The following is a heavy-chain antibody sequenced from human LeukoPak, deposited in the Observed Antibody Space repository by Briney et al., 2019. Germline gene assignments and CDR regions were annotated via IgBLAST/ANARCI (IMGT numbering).Heavy chain of an antibody. CDR1: GFTFSSYG. Sequence: GGSLRLSCAASGFTFSSYGMHWVRQAPGKGLEWVAVISYDGSNKYYADSVKGRFTISRDNSKNTLYLQMNSLKTEDTAVYYCTTGADFWSGYPSDYWGREPWSPSPQ. J-gene: IGHJ4*02. CDR2: ISYDGSNK. D-gene: IGHD3-3*01. CDR3: TTGADFWSGYPSDY. V-gene: IGHV3-30*03.